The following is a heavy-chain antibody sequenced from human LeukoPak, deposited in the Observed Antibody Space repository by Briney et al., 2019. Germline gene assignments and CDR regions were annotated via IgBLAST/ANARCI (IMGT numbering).Heavy chain of an antibody. J-gene: IGHJ6*02. Sequence: GGSLRLSCAASGFTFSDYYMSWIRQAPGKGLEWVSHISSSGSTIYYADSVKGRFTISRDNAKNSLYLQMNSLRAEDTAVYYCARARDDRPYYYYYGMDVWGQGTTVTVSS. V-gene: IGHV3-11*01. CDR1: GFTFSDYY. D-gene: IGHD5-24*01. CDR3: ARARDDRPYYYYYGMDV. CDR2: ISSSGSTI.